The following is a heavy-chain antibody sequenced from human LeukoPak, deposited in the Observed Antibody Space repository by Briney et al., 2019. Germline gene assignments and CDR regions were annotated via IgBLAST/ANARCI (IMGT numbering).Heavy chain of an antibody. D-gene: IGHD3-10*01. V-gene: IGHV3-53*01. J-gene: IGHJ3*02. Sequence: PGGSLRLSCAASGFIVSSNYMNWVRQAPGKGLEWVSVMYSGVSKYYADSLRGRFTVSRYHSKNKLLLQMNSLRPEDTAVYYCARATVWFGAYAIDIWGKGTMVTVSS. CDR1: GFIVSSNY. CDR2: MYSGVSK. CDR3: ARATVWFGAYAIDI.